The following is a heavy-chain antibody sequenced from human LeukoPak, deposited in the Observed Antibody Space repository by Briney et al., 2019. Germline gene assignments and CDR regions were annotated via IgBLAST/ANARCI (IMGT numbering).Heavy chain of an antibody. Sequence: PGGSLRLSCAASGFIFSSYAMNWVRQAPGKGLEWVSAISGSGGSPYYADSVKGRFTISRDNSKNTLFLQMNSLRAEDTAVYYCAKGYTVTTTLVDYWGQGTLVTVSP. CDR1: GFIFSSYA. J-gene: IGHJ4*02. CDR3: AKGYTVTTTLVDY. CDR2: ISGSGGSP. V-gene: IGHV3-23*01. D-gene: IGHD4-17*01.